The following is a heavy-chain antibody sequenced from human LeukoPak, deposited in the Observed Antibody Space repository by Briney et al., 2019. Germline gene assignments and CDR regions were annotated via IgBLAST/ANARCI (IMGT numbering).Heavy chain of an antibody. CDR3: ARHGGGETAAGTIDY. Sequence: SETLSLTCTVSGGSISSYYWSWIRQPPGKGLEWIGYTYYRGSTNYNPSLKSRVTISVDTSKNQFSLKLSSVTAADTAVYYCARHGGGETAAGTIDYWGQGTLVTVSS. CDR2: TYYRGST. J-gene: IGHJ4*02. D-gene: IGHD6-13*01. V-gene: IGHV4-59*08. CDR1: GGSISSYY.